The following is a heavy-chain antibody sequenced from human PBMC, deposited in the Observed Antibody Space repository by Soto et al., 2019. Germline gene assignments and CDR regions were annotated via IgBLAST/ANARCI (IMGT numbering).Heavy chain of an antibody. D-gene: IGHD3-10*01. CDR2: ISSSGSTA. CDR1: GFTFSRFE. Sequence: GGSLRLSCAASGFTFSRFELHWVRQAPGKGLEWISYISSSGSTAYYAPSVEGRFTISRDNANNSVYLQMDSLRAEDTALYYCTRAAWFPYLSFYWGQGALVTVSS. CDR3: TRAAWFPYLSFY. J-gene: IGHJ4*02. V-gene: IGHV3-48*03.